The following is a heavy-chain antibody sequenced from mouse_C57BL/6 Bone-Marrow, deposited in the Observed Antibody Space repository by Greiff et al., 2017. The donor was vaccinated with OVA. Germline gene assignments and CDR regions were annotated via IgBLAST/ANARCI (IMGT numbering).Heavy chain of an antibody. J-gene: IGHJ1*03. CDR1: GFNIKDDY. Sequence: VQLKQSGAELVRPGASVKLSCTASGFNIKDDYMHWVKQRPEQGLEWIGWIDPENGDTEYASKFQGKATITADTSSNTAYLQLSSLTSEDTAVYYCTGGYGWYFDVWGTGTTVTVSS. CDR3: TGGYGWYFDV. V-gene: IGHV14-4*01. D-gene: IGHD2-2*01. CDR2: IDPENGDT.